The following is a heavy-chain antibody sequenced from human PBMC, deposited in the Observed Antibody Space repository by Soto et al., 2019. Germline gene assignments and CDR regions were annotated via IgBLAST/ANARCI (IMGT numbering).Heavy chain of an antibody. J-gene: IGHJ3*02. Sequence: SVKVSCKASGGTFSSYAISWVRQAPGQGLEWMGGIIPIFGTANYAQKFQGRVTITADESTSTAYMELSSLRSEDTAVYYCASRDMIVVVGAFDIWGQGTMVTVSS. CDR3: ASRDMIVVVGAFDI. CDR1: GGTFSSYA. D-gene: IGHD3-22*01. CDR2: IIPIFGTA. V-gene: IGHV1-69*13.